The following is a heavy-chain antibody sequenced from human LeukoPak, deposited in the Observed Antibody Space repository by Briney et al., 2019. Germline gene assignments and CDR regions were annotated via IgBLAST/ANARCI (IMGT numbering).Heavy chain of an antibody. V-gene: IGHV4-34*01. CDR2: INHSGHR. Sequence: PSETLSLTCAVYGEPFSGYYWDWFRQPPGKGLEWIGEINHSGHRNYNPSLESRVTISVDTSKNQFSLKLNSVTAADAAIYYCAGQPLGILRAFDVWGRGTMVTVSS. CDR1: GEPFSGYY. D-gene: IGHD2-15*01. J-gene: IGHJ3*01. CDR3: AGQPLGILRAFDV.